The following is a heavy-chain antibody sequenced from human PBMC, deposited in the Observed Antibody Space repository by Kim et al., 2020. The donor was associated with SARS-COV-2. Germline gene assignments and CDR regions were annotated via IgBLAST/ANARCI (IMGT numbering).Heavy chain of an antibody. V-gene: IGHV1-2*02. CDR2: INPNSGGT. Sequence: ASVKVSCKASGYTFTGYYMHWVRQAPGQGLEWMGWINPNSGGTNYAQKFQGRVTMTRDTSISTAYMELSRLRSDDTAVYYCARASNQWLVQYYFDYWGQGTLVTVSS. J-gene: IGHJ4*02. D-gene: IGHD6-19*01. CDR1: GYTFTGYY. CDR3: ARASNQWLVQYYFDY.